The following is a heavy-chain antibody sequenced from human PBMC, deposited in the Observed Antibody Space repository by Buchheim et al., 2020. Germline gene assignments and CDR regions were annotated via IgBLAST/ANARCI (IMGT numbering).Heavy chain of an antibody. D-gene: IGHD6-13*01. CDR3: AKDNFAAAAGTRLDV. J-gene: IGHJ6*02. CDR2: VGGSGEST. CDR1: GFTFSSYA. Sequence: EVQLLESGGGLVQPGGSLRLSCAASGFTFSSYAMTWVRQGPGKGLEWVATVGGSGESTNYADSVTGRFIISRDNSKKMVFLQMKRLRAEDTATYYCAKDNFAAAAGTRLDVWGQGTT. V-gene: IGHV3-23*01.